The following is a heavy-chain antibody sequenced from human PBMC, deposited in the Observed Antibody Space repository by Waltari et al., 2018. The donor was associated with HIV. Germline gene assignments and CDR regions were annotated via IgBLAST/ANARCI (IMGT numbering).Heavy chain of an antibody. V-gene: IGHV4-39*01. J-gene: IGHJ4*02. CDR3: ARLNKDFWSGYFDY. CDR2: IYYSGST. CDR1: GGSIRSSSYY. D-gene: IGHD3-3*01. Sequence: QLQLQESGPGLVKPSETLSLTCTVSGGSIRSSSYYWGWIRQPPGKGLEWIGSIYYSGSTYYNPSLKSRVTISVDTSKNQFSLKLSSVTAADTAVYYCARLNKDFWSGYFDYWGQGTLVTVSS.